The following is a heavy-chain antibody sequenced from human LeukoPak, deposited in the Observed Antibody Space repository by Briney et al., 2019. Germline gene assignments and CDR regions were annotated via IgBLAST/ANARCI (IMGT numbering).Heavy chain of an antibody. CDR2: INPSGGST. CDR1: GCTFTSYY. J-gene: IGHJ6*02. CDR3: ARVPGVGYCSSTSCYSSGMDV. Sequence: ASVKVSCKASGCTFTSYYMHWVRQAPGQGLEWMGIINPSGGSTSYAQKFQGRVTMTRDTSTSTVYMELSSLRSEDTAVYYCARVPGVGYCSSTSCYSSGMDVWGQGTTVTVSS. V-gene: IGHV1-46*01. D-gene: IGHD2-2*01.